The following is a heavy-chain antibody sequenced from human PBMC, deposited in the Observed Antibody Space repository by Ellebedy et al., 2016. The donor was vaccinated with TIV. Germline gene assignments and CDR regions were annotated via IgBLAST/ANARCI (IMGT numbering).Heavy chain of an antibody. V-gene: IGHV1-2*04. D-gene: IGHD2-2*01. CDR1: GYTFTGYY. Sequence: ASVKVSXXASGYTFTGYYMHWVRQAPGQGLEWMGWINPNSGGTNYAQKFQGWVTMTRDTSISTAYMELSRLRSDDTAVYYCARGRVVVPAAIYENWFDPWGQGTLVTVS. CDR2: INPNSGGT. CDR3: ARGRVVVPAAIYENWFDP. J-gene: IGHJ5*02.